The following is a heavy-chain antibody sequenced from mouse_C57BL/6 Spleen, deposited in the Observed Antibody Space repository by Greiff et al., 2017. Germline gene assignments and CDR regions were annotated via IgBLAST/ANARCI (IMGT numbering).Heavy chain of an antibody. D-gene: IGHD1-1*01. J-gene: IGHJ2*01. CDR3: ARSPTTVVAPLRY. Sequence: VQLQQSGPELVKPGASVKISCKASGYAFSSSWMNWVKQRPGKGLEWIGRIYPGDGDTNYNGKFKGKATLTADKSSSTAYMQLNSLTSEDSAVYYCARSPTTVVAPLRYWGQGTTLTVSS. CDR2: IYPGDGDT. CDR1: GYAFSSSW. V-gene: IGHV1-82*01.